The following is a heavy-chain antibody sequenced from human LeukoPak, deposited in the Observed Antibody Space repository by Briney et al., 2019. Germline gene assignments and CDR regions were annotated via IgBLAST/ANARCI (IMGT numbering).Heavy chain of an antibody. CDR1: GFTFSSYE. CDR2: ISSSGSTI. V-gene: IGHV3-48*03. D-gene: IGHD2-15*01. Sequence: GGSLRLSCAASGFTFSSYEMNWVRQAPGKGLEWVSYISSSGSTIYYADSVKGRFTISRDNAKNSLYLQMNSLRAEDTAVYYCARDATYRCSGGSCYSGNYDYWGQGALVTVSS. CDR3: ARDATYRCSGGSCYSGNYDY. J-gene: IGHJ4*02.